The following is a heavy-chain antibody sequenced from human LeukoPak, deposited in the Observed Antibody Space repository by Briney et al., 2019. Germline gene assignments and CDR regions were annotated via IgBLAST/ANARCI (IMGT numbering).Heavy chain of an antibody. J-gene: IGHJ4*02. D-gene: IGHD1-26*01. CDR3: ARAPVGATLGYFDY. V-gene: IGHV4-38-2*02. CDR1: GYSISSGYY. CDR2: IYHSGST. Sequence: SETLSLTCTVSGYSISSGYYWGWIRQPPGKGLEWIGSIYHSGSTYYNPSLKSRVTISVDTSKNQFSLKLSSVTTADTAVYYCARAPVGATLGYFDYWGQGTLVTVSS.